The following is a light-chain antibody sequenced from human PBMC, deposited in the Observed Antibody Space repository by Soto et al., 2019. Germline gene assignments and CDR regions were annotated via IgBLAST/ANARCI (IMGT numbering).Light chain of an antibody. V-gene: IGKV1-39*01. CDR3: HQSYSTRV. Sequence: DIQMTQSPSSLSASVGDRVTITCRASQSIRRFLNWYQQKPGKAPKLLIYGASSLQSGVPSRFSGSGSGTDFTLTISSLQPEDFATYYCHQSYSTRVFGQVTKLEIK. J-gene: IGKJ2*01. CDR2: GAS. CDR1: QSIRRF.